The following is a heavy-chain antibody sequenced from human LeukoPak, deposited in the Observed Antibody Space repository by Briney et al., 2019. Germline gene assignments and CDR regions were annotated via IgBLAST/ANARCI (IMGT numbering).Heavy chain of an antibody. J-gene: IGHJ4*02. D-gene: IGHD3-3*01. Sequence: SSETLSLTCAVSGYSISSGYYWGWIRQPPGKGLEWIGSIYHSGSTYYNPSLKSRVTISVDTSKNQFSLKLSSVTAADTAVYYCARPAEIGVGVDYWGQGTLVTVSS. V-gene: IGHV4-38-2*01. CDR2: IYHSGST. CDR3: ARPAEIGVGVDY. CDR1: GYSISSGYY.